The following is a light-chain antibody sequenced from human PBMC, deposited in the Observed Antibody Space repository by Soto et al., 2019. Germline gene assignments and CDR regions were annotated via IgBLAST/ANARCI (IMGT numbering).Light chain of an antibody. V-gene: IGLV2-14*01. J-gene: IGLJ2*01. CDR3: TSYTRSSPVV. CDR2: DVS. CDR1: SSDVGGYNY. Sequence: QSALTQPASVSGSPGQSITISCTGTSSDVGGYNYVSWYQQHPGKAPKLMIYDVSNRPSGVSNRFSGSRSGNTASLTISGPQAEDEADYSCTSYTRSSPVVFGGGTKLTVL.